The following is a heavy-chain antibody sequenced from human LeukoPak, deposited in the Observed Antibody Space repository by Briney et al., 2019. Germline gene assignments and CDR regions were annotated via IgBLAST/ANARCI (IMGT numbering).Heavy chain of an antibody. J-gene: IGHJ4*02. D-gene: IGHD2-15*01. Sequence: GESLKISCKGSGYSFTSYWIGWVRQMPGKGLEWMGIIYPGDSDTRYSPSFQGQVTISADKSISTAYLQWSSLKASDTAMYYCAIQCSSGSCYSGYFDYWGQGTLVTVSS. CDR1: GYSFTSYW. V-gene: IGHV5-51*01. CDR3: AIQCSSGSCYSGYFDY. CDR2: IYPGDSDT.